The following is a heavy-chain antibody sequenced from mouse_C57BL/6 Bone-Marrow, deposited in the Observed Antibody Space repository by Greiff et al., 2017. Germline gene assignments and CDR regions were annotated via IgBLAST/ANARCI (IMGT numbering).Heavy chain of an antibody. D-gene: IGHD2-4*01. Sequence: EVQLQQSGPELVKPGASVKLSCKASGYSFTDYNMNWVKQSNGKSLEWIGVINPHYGTTSYNQKFKGKATLTVDPSSSTAYMQLNSLTSEDSAVYDCARGYEDDEAMDYGGQGTAVTVSS. J-gene: IGHJ4*01. V-gene: IGHV1-39*01. CDR1: GYSFTDYN. CDR2: INPHYGTT. CDR3: ARGYEDDEAMDY.